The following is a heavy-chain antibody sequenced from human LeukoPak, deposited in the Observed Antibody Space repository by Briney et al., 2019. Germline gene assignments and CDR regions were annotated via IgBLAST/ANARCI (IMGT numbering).Heavy chain of an antibody. V-gene: IGHV3-23*01. CDR3: ANNVLRYFDWLGY. D-gene: IGHD3-9*01. CDR1: GFTFSSYA. CDR2: ISSSGGST. Sequence: GGSLRLSCAASGFTFSSYAMNWVRQAPGKGLEWVSGISSSGGSTSYADSVKGRFTISRDNSKNTLYLQMNSLRAEDTAVYYCANNVLRYFDWLGYWGQGTLVTVSS. J-gene: IGHJ4*02.